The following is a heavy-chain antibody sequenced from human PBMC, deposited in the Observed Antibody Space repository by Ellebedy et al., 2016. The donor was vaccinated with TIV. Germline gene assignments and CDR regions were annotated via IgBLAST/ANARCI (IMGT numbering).Heavy chain of an antibody. D-gene: IGHD3-16*01. V-gene: IGHV4-39*07. CDR1: GGSISSSSYY. J-gene: IGHJ4*02. CDR3: AREALGIETDH. CDR2: IYYSGST. Sequence: MPGGSLRLSCTVSGGSISSSSYYWGWIRQPPGKGLEWIGSIYYSGSTYYNPSLKSRVTISVDRSKNQFSLELSSVTAAETAVYYCAREALGIETDHWGQGTLVTVSS.